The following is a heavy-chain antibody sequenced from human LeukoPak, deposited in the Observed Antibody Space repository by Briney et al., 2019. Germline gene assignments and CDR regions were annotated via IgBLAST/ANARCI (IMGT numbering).Heavy chain of an antibody. Sequence: PSETLSLTCTVSGGSISSGSYYWSWIRQPAGKGLEWIGRIYTSGSTNYNPSLKSRVTISVDTSKNQFSLKLSSVTAADTAVYYCAREYASDGTDFWGQGTLVTVSS. J-gene: IGHJ4*02. CDR3: AREYASDGTDF. CDR2: IYTSGST. V-gene: IGHV4-61*02. D-gene: IGHD2-2*01. CDR1: GGSISSGSYY.